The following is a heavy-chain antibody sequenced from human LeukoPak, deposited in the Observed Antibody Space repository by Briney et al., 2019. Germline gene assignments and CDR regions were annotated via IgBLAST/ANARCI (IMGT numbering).Heavy chain of an antibody. D-gene: IGHD1-26*01. J-gene: IGHJ3*02. V-gene: IGHV3-23*01. CDR2: IFGSGGST. CDR1: GFTFSSYA. Sequence: PGGSLRLSCAASGFTFSSYAMYWVRQAPGKGLEWVSGIFGSGGSTHYADSVKGRFTISRDNSKNTVYLQMNSLRAEDTAVYYCARDIVPPGLAFDIWGPGTMVTVSS. CDR3: ARDIVPPGLAFDI.